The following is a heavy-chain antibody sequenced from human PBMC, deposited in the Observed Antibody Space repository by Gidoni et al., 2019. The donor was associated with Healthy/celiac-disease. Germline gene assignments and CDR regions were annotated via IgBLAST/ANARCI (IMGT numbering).Heavy chain of an antibody. V-gene: IGHV3-11*05. CDR3: AGFGEIIAVGDNWFDP. J-gene: IGHJ5*02. CDR2: ISSSSSYT. D-gene: IGHD3-10*01. Sequence: QVQLVESGGGLVKPGGSLRLSCAASGFTFSYYYMSWIRQAPGKGLEWVSYISSSSSYTNYADSVKGRFTISRDNAKNSLYLQMNSLRAEDTAVYYCAGFGEIIAVGDNWFDPWGQGTLVTVSS. CDR1: GFTFSYYY.